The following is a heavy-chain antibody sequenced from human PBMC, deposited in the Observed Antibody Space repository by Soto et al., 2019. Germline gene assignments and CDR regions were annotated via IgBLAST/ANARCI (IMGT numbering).Heavy chain of an antibody. CDR2: VYHTGRT. CDR3: ARDFAYFDS. V-gene: IGHV4-61*01. CDR1: GGSFKSGSYS. D-gene: IGHD3-3*01. Sequence: SETLSLTCTVSGGSFKSGSYSWSWIRQPPGKGLEWIGYVYHTGRTSYNPSLKSRVSIPMDTSKNQFSLNLDSVTAADTAVYFCARDFAYFDSWGQGTLVTVSS. J-gene: IGHJ4*02.